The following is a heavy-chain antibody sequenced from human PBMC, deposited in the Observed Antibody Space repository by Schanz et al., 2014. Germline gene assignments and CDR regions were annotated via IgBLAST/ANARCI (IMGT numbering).Heavy chain of an antibody. Sequence: EVQLLESGGGLVQPGGSLRLSCAASGFTFSSYAMSWVRQAPGKGLEWVSYISGTTTYTNYADSVKGRFTISRDNSKNTLYLQMNSLRADDTAVYFCARAHGNNWYGKGLDYWGQGTLVTVSS. J-gene: IGHJ4*02. CDR1: GFTFSSYA. CDR2: ISGTTTYT. CDR3: ARAHGNNWYGKGLDY. V-gene: IGHV3-48*03. D-gene: IGHD1-1*01.